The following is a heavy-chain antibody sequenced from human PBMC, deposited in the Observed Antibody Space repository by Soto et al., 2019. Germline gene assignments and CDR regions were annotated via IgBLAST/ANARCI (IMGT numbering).Heavy chain of an antibody. Sequence: GGSLRLSCAASGFTFSSYSMNWVRQAPGKGLEWVSSISSSSSYIYYADSVKGRFTISRDNAKNSLYLQMNSLRAEDTAVYYWARGEYSSGWYYYDSSGYYDWGQGTLVTVSS. CDR1: GFTFSSYS. D-gene: IGHD3-22*01. J-gene: IGHJ4*02. CDR3: ARGEYSSGWYYYDSSGYYD. CDR2: ISSSSSYI. V-gene: IGHV3-21*01.